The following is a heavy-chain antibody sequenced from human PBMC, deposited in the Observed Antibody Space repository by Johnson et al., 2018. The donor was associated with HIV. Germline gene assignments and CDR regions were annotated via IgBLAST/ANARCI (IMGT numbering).Heavy chain of an antibody. CDR2: IQIKTEGGTT. D-gene: IGHD5-18*01. J-gene: IGHJ3*02. Sequence: MLLVESGGGLVKREGSLRLSCAPSGFIFSNAWMSWVRQAPGKGLAWVGRIQIKTEGGTTVYAAPAKGSSPIARDNSNNTLYLQMNSLKIEDTAVYYCTTGTRIQFCFNDALDIWGQGTMVTVSS. CDR1: GFIFSNAW. CDR3: TTGTRIQFCFNDALDI. V-gene: IGHV3-15*01.